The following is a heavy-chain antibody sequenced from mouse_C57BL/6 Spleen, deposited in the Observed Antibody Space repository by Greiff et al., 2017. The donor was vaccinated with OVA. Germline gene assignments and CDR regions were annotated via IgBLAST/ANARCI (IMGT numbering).Heavy chain of an antibody. Sequence: QVQLQQPGAELVMPGASVKLSCKASGYTFTSFWMHWVKQRPGQGLEWIGEIDPSDSYTNYNQKFKGKSTLTVDKSSSTAYMQLSSLTSEDSAVYYGARGKGYYAMDYWGKGTTVTVAS. V-gene: IGHV1-69*01. CDR1: GYTFTSFW. J-gene: IGHJ4*01. CDR2: IDPSDSYT. CDR3: ARGKGYYAMDY.